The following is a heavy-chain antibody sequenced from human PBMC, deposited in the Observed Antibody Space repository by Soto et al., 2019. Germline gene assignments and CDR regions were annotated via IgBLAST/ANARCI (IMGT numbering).Heavy chain of an antibody. D-gene: IGHD3-9*01. J-gene: IGHJ6*03. Sequence: HPGGSLRLSCAASGFTFSSYWMSWVRQAPGKGLEWVANIKQDGSEKYYVDSVKGRFTISRDNAKNSLYLQMNSLRAEDTAVYYCAREESYDILTGYYVKNYYYYYMDVWGKGTTVTVSS. CDR2: IKQDGSEK. V-gene: IGHV3-7*01. CDR1: GFTFSSYW. CDR3: AREESYDILTGYYVKNYYYYYMDV.